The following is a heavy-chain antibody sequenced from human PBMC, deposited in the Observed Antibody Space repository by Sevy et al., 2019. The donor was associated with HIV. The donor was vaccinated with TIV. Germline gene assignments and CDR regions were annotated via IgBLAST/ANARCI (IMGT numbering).Heavy chain of an antibody. CDR2: FDTEDGET. Sequence: ASVKVSCKVSGYTLTELSMHWVRQAPGKGLEWMGGFDTEDGETIYSQKFQGRVTMTEDTSTDTAYMELSSLRSEDTAVYYCATAVMITFGGVIANDYWGQGTLVTVSS. CDR3: ATAVMITFGGVIANDY. V-gene: IGHV1-24*01. CDR1: GYTLTELS. D-gene: IGHD3-16*02. J-gene: IGHJ4*02.